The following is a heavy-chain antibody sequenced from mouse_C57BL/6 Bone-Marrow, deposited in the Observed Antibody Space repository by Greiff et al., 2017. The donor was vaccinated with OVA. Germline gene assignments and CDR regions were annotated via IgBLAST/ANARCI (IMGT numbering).Heavy chain of an antibody. CDR1: GYTFTSYW. D-gene: IGHD1-1*01. J-gene: IGHJ3*01. CDR3: ARRGSSAWFAY. Sequence: VQLQQPGAELVKPGASVKLSCEASGYTFTSYWMQWVKQRPGQGLEWIGEIDPSDSYTNYNQKFKGKATLTVDTSSSTAYMQLSSLTSEDSAVYYCARRGSSAWFAYWGQGTLVTVSA. CDR2: IDPSDSYT. V-gene: IGHV1-50*01.